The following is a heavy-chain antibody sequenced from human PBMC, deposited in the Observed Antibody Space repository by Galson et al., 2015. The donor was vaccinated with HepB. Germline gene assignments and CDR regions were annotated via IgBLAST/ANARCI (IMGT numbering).Heavy chain of an antibody. D-gene: IGHD7-27*01. CDR1: GYTFTNYS. V-gene: IGHV1-18*01. Sequence: SVKVSCKASGYTFTNYSISWVRQAPGQGLQWMGWISAYNGNTHYAQKLQGRVTMTTDTSTSTAYMELRSLRSDDTVVYYCARGDWGWGGFDDWGQGTLVTVSS. CDR3: ARGDWGWGGFDD. CDR2: ISAYNGNT. J-gene: IGHJ4*02.